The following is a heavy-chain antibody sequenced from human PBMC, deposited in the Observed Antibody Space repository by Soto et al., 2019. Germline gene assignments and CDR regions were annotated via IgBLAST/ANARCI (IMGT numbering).Heavy chain of an antibody. Sequence: ASVKVSCKASGYTFTSYYMHWVRQAPGQGLEWMGIINPSGGSTSYAQKFQGRVTMTRDTSTSTVYMELSSLRSEDTAVYYCAREEMATRVFDYWGQETLVTFSS. CDR1: GYTFTSYY. D-gene: IGHD5-12*01. CDR3: AREEMATRVFDY. CDR2: INPSGGST. J-gene: IGHJ4*02. V-gene: IGHV1-46*01.